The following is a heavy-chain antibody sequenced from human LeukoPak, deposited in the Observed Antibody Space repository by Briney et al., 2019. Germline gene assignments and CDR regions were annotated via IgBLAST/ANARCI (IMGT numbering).Heavy chain of an antibody. V-gene: IGHV4-59*01. J-gene: IGHJ3*02. CDR1: GGSFSGYY. Sequence: PSETLSLTCAVYGGSFSGYYWSWLRQPPGKGLEWIGHIYYSGSTNYNPSLKSRVTISVDTSKNQFSLKLSSVTAADTAVYYCARVLMIVDNDAFDIWGQGTMVTVSS. D-gene: IGHD3-22*01. CDR3: ARVLMIVDNDAFDI. CDR2: IYYSGST.